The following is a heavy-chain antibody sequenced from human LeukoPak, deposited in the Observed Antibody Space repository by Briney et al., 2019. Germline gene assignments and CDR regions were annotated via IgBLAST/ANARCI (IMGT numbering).Heavy chain of an antibody. CDR2: IFPSGST. CDR1: GGSISSGSYY. CDR3: ARAATDYYGSGSYYYFFDP. Sequence: SETLSLTCTVSGGSISSGSYYWSWLRQPAGTGLEWIGRIFPSGSTTYNPSLKSRVTMSVDTSKNQFSLRLTSVTAADTAVYYCARAATDYYGSGSYYYFFDPWGQGTLVTVSS. J-gene: IGHJ5*02. D-gene: IGHD3-10*01. V-gene: IGHV4-61*02.